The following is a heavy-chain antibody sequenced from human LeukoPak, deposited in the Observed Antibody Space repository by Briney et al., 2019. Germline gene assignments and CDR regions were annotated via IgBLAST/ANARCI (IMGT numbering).Heavy chain of an antibody. V-gene: IGHV3-9*01. J-gene: IGHJ4*02. Sequence: GGSLRLSCAASGFIFDDYAIHWVRQGPGKGLEWVSGISWNSGTIGYGDSVKGRFTISRDNAKNSLYLQMNSLRAEDTAVYYCARVSPNTVTTLQYFDYWGQGTLVTVSS. CDR3: ARVSPNTVTTLQYFDY. D-gene: IGHD4-17*01. CDR1: GFIFDDYA. CDR2: ISWNSGTI.